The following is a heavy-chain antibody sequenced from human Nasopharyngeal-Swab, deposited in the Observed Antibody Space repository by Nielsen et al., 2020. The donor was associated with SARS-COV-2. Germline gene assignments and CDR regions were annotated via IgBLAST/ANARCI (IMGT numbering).Heavy chain of an antibody. V-gene: IGHV3-33*01. CDR1: GFTFSSYG. J-gene: IGHJ3*02. Sequence: GGSLRLSCAASGFTFSSYGMHWVRQAPGKGLEWVAVIWYDGSNKYYADSVKGRFTISRDNSKNTLYLQMNSLRAEDTAVYYCARGHGVSYYFFDIWGQGTMVTVSS. D-gene: IGHD1-26*01. CDR2: IWYDGSNK. CDR3: ARGHGVSYYFFDI.